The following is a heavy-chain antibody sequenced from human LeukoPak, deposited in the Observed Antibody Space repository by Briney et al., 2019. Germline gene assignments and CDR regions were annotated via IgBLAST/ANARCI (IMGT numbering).Heavy chain of an antibody. CDR1: GGTFSSYP. V-gene: IGHV1-69*13. Sequence: GASVKVSCKSSGGTFSSYPISWVRQAPGQGLEWMGGIIPIFGTANYAQKFQGRVTITADESTSTAYMELSSLRSEDTAVYYCARALTTVVPMDVWGQGTTVTVSS. D-gene: IGHD4-23*01. CDR2: IIPIFGTA. J-gene: IGHJ6*02. CDR3: ARALTTVVPMDV.